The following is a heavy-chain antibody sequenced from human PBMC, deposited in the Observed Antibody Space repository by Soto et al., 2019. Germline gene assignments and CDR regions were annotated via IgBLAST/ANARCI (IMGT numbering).Heavy chain of an antibody. D-gene: IGHD3-10*01. CDR3: ARPRSYSSRVSGYYYIDV. Sequence: EVQLVESGGGLVEPGGSLRLSCAASGFTFSEYNMNWVRQAPGKGLEWVSSISNDNTYIYYADSVKGRFTISRDNAKNSLYLQINSPRAEDTAVYYCARPRSYSSRVSGYYYIDVWGQGTTVTVSS. J-gene: IGHJ6*03. V-gene: IGHV3-21*06. CDR2: ISNDNTYI. CDR1: GFTFSEYN.